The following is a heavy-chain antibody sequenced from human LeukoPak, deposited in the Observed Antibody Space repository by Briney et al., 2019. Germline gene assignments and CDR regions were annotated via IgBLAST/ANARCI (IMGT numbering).Heavy chain of an antibody. Sequence: SQTLSLTCAISGDSVSSNSAAWNWIRQSPSRGLEWLGRTYYRSKLYNDYAVSVKSRITINPDTSKNQFSLQLNSVTPEDTAVYYCAREPDLRYCSGGSCYVTWFDPWGQGTLVTVSS. CDR1: GDSVSSNSAA. V-gene: IGHV6-1*01. CDR2: TYYRSKLYN. CDR3: AREPDLRYCSGGSCYVTWFDP. J-gene: IGHJ5*02. D-gene: IGHD2-15*01.